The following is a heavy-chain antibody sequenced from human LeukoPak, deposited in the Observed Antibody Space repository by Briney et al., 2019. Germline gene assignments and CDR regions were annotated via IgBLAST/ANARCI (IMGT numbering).Heavy chain of an antibody. CDR1: GFTFSSYG. D-gene: IGHD2-21*01. V-gene: IGHV3-30*03. Sequence: GRSLRLSCAASGFTFSSYGMHWVRQAPGKGLEWVAVISYDGSDKYYADSVKGRFTISRDNSKNTLYLQMNSLRAEDTAVYYCARDLWGFDYWGQGTLVTVSS. CDR2: ISYDGSDK. J-gene: IGHJ4*02. CDR3: ARDLWGFDY.